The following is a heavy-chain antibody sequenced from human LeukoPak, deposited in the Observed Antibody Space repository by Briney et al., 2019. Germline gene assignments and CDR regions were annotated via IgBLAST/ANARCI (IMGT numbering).Heavy chain of an antibody. D-gene: IGHD2-2*01. CDR1: GYTFTNYY. CDR3: ARDGSCSCTSCQNFDS. V-gene: IGHV1-2*02. CDR2: INPHSDGT. J-gene: IGHJ4*02. Sequence: ASVKVSCKAAGYTFTNYYIHWVRQAPGQGLEWMRWINPHSDGTNYAQRFQGRVTMTRDTSISTAYMELSRLRSDDTAVYYCARDGSCSCTSCQNFDSWGQGALVTVSS.